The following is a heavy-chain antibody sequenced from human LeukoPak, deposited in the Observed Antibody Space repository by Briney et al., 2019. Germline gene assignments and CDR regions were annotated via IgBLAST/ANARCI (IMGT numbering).Heavy chain of an antibody. CDR1: GGSISSYY. J-gene: IGHJ4*02. Sequence: SETLSPTCTVSGGSISSYYWSWIRQPPGKGLEWIGYIYYSGSTNYNPSLKSRVTISVDTSKNRFSLKLSSVTAADTAVYYCARTGIVGPIDYWGQGTLVTVSS. V-gene: IGHV4-59*01. CDR2: IYYSGST. CDR3: ARTGIVGPIDY. D-gene: IGHD1-26*01.